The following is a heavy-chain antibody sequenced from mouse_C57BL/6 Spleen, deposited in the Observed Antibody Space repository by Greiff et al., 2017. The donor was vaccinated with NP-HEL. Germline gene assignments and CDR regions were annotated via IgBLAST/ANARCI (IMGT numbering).Heavy chain of an antibody. V-gene: IGHV5-16*01. Sequence: EVHLVESEGGLVQPGSSMKLSCTASGFTFSDYYMAWVRQVPEKGLEWVANINYDGSSTYYLDSLKSRFITSRDNAKNILYLQMSSLKSEDTATYYCARGGYSNYRLDYAMDYWGQGTSVTVSS. CDR3: ARGGYSNYRLDYAMDY. CDR1: GFTFSDYY. D-gene: IGHD2-5*01. J-gene: IGHJ4*01. CDR2: INYDGSST.